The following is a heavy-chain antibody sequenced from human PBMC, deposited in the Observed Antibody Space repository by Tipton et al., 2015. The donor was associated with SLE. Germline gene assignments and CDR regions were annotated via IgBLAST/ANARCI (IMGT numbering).Heavy chain of an antibody. CDR2: ISSSGGNI. CDR1: GFNFRLYD. D-gene: IGHD2-21*01. V-gene: IGHV3-48*03. CDR3: ARAYYGMDP. Sequence: SLRLSCVASGFNFRLYDMNWLRQTPGKGLECVSYISSSGGNIYYADSVKGRITISRDSAKNSLYLQMNSLRVEDTGVYYCARAYYGMDPWGQGTTVTVSS. J-gene: IGHJ6*02.